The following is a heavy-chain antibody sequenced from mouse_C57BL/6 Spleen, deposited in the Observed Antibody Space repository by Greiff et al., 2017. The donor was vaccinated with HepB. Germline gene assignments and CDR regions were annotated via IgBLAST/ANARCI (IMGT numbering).Heavy chain of an antibody. D-gene: IGHD1-1*01. CDR1: GYTFTSYW. CDR2: INPSDGGT. J-gene: IGHJ1*03. V-gene: IGHV1-53*01. Sequence: QVQLQQPGTELVKPGASVKLSCKASGYTFTSYWMHWVKQRPGQGLEWIGNINPSDGGTNYNEKFKSKATLTVDKSSSTAYMQISSLTSEDSAVYYCVSIYYYGSRDWYFDVWGTGTTVTVSS. CDR3: VSIYYYGSRDWYFDV.